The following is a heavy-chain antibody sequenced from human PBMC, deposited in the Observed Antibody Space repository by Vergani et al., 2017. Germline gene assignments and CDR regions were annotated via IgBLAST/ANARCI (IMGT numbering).Heavy chain of an antibody. CDR2: ISSSGSSK. J-gene: IGHJ2*01. D-gene: IGHD4-11*01. CDR3: TRDQRLKSQFSSRYFDL. V-gene: IGHV3-11*04. CDR1: GFSSSDYY. Sequence: QVQLVESGGGLAKPGGSLRLSCAASGFSSSDYYMNWIRQAPGKGLELVSYISSSGSSKNYAASVRGRFTISRDKAKNSVDLQMNSLRVEDTAVYYCTRDQRLKSQFSSRYFDLWGRGTQVIVSS.